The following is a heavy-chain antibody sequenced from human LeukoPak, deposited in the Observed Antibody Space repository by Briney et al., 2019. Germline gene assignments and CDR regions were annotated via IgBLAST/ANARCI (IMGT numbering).Heavy chain of an antibody. D-gene: IGHD6-13*01. CDR1: GFTFSSYA. CDR3: ARALAAAVYTEAFDI. J-gene: IGHJ3*02. CDR2: ISSSSSYI. Sequence: GGSLRLSCAASGFTFSSYAMSWVRQAPGKGLEWVSSISSSSSYIYYADSVKGRFTISRDNAKNSLYLQMNSLRAEDTAVYYCARALAAAVYTEAFDIWGQGTMVTVSS. V-gene: IGHV3-21*01.